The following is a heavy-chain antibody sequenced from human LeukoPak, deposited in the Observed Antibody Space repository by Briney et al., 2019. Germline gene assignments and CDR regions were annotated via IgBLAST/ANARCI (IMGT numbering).Heavy chain of an antibody. CDR2: IYSGGST. CDR3: ASAGETPFDY. CDR1: GFTVSSNY. D-gene: IGHD7-27*01. V-gene: IGHV3-66*02. Sequence: HPGGSLRLSCAASGFTVSSNYMSWVRQAPGKGLEWVSVIYSGGSTYYADSVKGQFTISRDNSKNTLYLQMNSLRAEDTAVYYCASAGETPFDYWGQGTLVTVSS. J-gene: IGHJ4*02.